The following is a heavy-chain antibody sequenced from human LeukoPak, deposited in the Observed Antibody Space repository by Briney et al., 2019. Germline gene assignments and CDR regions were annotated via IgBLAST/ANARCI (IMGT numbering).Heavy chain of an antibody. CDR3: ARAEILTGYYPRYYFDY. D-gene: IGHD3-9*01. Sequence: SVKVSCKASGGTFSSYAISWVRQAPGQGLEWMGGIIPIFGTANYAQKFQGRVTITTDESTSTAYMELSSLRSEDTAVYYCARAEILTGYYPRYYFDYWGQGTLVTVSS. V-gene: IGHV1-69*05. CDR1: GGTFSSYA. CDR2: IIPIFGTA. J-gene: IGHJ4*02.